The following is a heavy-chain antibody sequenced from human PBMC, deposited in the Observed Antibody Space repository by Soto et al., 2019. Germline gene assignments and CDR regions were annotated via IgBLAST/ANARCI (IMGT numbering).Heavy chain of an antibody. CDR1: GYTFTSYG. Sequence: GASVKVSCKASGYTFTSYGISWVRQAPGQGLEWMGWISAYNGNTNYAQKLQGRVTMTTDTSTSTAYMELRSLRSDDTAVYYCARGRECSGGSCFDYWYFDLWGRGTLVTVSS. CDR2: ISAYNGNT. CDR3: ARGRECSGGSCFDYWYFDL. D-gene: IGHD2-15*01. J-gene: IGHJ2*01. V-gene: IGHV1-18*01.